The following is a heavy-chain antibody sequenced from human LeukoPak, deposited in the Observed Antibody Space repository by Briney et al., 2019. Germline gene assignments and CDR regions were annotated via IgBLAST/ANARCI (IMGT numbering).Heavy chain of an antibody. CDR1: GGTFSSYA. D-gene: IGHD5-24*01. CDR2: IIPIFGTA. V-gene: IGHV1-69*05. CDR3: ARSVVDGSTYYYYYYMDV. J-gene: IGHJ6*03. Sequence: ASVKVSCKASGGTFSSYAISWVRQAPGQGLEWMGGIIPIFGTANYAQKFQGRVTITTDESTSTAYMELSSLRSEDTAVYYCARSVVDGSTYYYYYYMDVWGKGTTVTVSS.